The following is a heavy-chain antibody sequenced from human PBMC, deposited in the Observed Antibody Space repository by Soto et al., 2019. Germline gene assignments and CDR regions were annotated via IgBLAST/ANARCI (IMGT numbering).Heavy chain of an antibody. CDR1: GFTLSSSW. D-gene: IGHD3-10*01. J-gene: IGHJ4*02. CDR2: INEDGSDQ. Sequence: LRLSCAASGFTLSSSWMTWVRQAPGKGLERVANINEDGSDQYYMDSVKGRFTISRDNAKDSLYLQINGLRAEDTAIYYCARDRGWQQFDYWGQGTLVTVSS. V-gene: IGHV3-7*03. CDR3: ARDRGWQQFDY.